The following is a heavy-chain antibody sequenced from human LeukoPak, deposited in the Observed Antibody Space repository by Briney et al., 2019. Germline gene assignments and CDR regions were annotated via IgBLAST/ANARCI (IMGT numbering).Heavy chain of an antibody. CDR1: GGSISSYY. D-gene: IGHD3-22*01. Sequence: PSETLSLTCTVSGGSISSYYWSWIRQPPGKGLEWIGYIYYSGSTNYNPSLKSRVTISVDTSKNQFSLKLSSVTAADTAVYYRARHAPSYYYDSSGYLQFDYWGQGTLVTVSS. CDR3: ARHAPSYYYDSSGYLQFDY. V-gene: IGHV4-59*08. CDR2: IYYSGST. J-gene: IGHJ4*02.